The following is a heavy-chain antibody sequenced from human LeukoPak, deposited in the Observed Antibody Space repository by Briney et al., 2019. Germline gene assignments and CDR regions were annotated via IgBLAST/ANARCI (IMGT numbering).Heavy chain of an antibody. Sequence: PGRSLRLSCAASGFTFDDYSMHWVRQAPGKGLEWVSGISWNSGSIVYADSVKGRFTISRDRTKNSLYLQMNSLRAEDTAVYYCARAIAAAGNWRVAWGQGTLVTVSS. D-gene: IGHD6-13*01. J-gene: IGHJ1*01. CDR3: ARAIAAAGNWRVA. CDR1: GFTFDDYS. CDR2: ISWNSGSI. V-gene: IGHV3-9*01.